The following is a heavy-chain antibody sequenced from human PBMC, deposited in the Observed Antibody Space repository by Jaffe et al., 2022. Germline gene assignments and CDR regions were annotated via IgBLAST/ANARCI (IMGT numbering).Heavy chain of an antibody. CDR3: SRSTVTTNWACDH. D-gene: IGHD4-17*01. CDR1: GFTFSDSA. J-gene: IGHJ4*02. V-gene: IGHV3-73*02. CDR2: IKSKTNTYAT. Sequence: EVQVVESGGGLVQPGGSLKLSCAASGFTFSDSAIHWVRQASGRGLEWVGRIKSKTNTYATAYAASVTGRFTISRDDSKNTAYLQMNSLKTEDTAVYYCSRSTVTTNWACDHWGQGTLVTVSS.